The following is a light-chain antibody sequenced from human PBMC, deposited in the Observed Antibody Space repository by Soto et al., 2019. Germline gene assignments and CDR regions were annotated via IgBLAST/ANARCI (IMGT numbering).Light chain of an antibody. CDR1: SPNIGAGYD. CDR2: GNN. V-gene: IGLV1-40*01. Sequence: VLTQPPSVSGAPGQRVTISFTGSSPNIGAGYDVHWYQQLPGTAPKLVIYGNNNRPSGVPDRFSGSKSGTSASLAITGLQAEDEADYYCQSYDSSLSGYVFGTGTKVTVL. CDR3: QSYDSSLSGYV. J-gene: IGLJ1*01.